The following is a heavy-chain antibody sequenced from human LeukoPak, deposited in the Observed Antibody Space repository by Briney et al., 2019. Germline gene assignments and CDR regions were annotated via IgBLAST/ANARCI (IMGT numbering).Heavy chain of an antibody. D-gene: IGHD3-22*01. CDR3: ARGYYYDSSGYYSTFGNYYGMDV. CDR1: GFTFSSYS. Sequence: GGSLRLSCAASGFTFSSYSMNWVRQAPGKGLEWVSSISSSSSYIYYADSVKGRFTISRDNAKNSLYLQMNSLRAEDTAVYYCARGYYYDSSGYYSTFGNYYGMDVWGQGTTVTVSS. J-gene: IGHJ6*02. V-gene: IGHV3-21*01. CDR2: ISSSSSYI.